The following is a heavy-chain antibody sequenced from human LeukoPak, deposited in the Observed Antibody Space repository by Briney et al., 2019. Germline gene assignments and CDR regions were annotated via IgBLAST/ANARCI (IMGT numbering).Heavy chain of an antibody. Sequence: GASVKVSCKASGYTFTGYYMHWVRQAPGQGLEWMGWINPNSGGTNYAQKFQGWVTMTRDTSISTAYMELSRLRSDDTAVCYCARGGTGTHGDYVFNYWGQGTLVTVSS. V-gene: IGHV1-2*04. J-gene: IGHJ4*02. CDR2: INPNSGGT. D-gene: IGHD4-17*01. CDR3: ARGGTGTHGDYVFNY. CDR1: GYTFTGYY.